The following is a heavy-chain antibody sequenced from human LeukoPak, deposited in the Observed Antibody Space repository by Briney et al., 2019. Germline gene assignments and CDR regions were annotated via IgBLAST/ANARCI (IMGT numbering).Heavy chain of an antibody. CDR2: IYYSGST. CDR3: ATEGSRWVDFDY. CDR1: GGSISSHY. D-gene: IGHD1-26*01. Sequence: SETLSLTCTVSGGSISSHYWNWIRQPPGKGLEWIGYIYYSGSTNYNPSLKSRVTISLDTSKSQFSLKLSSVTAADTAVYYCATEGSRWVDFDYWGQGTLVTVSS. J-gene: IGHJ4*02. V-gene: IGHV4-59*11.